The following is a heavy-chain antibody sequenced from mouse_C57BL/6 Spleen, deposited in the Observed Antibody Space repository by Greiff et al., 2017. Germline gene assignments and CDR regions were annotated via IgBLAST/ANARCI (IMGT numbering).Heavy chain of an antibody. D-gene: IGHD2-1*01. V-gene: IGHV1-18*01. CDR3: ARSGPLYYGNSWFAY. CDR1: GYTFTDYN. CDR2: INPNNGGT. J-gene: IGHJ3*01. Sequence: VQLQQSGPELVKPGASVKIPCKASGYTFTDYNMDWVKQSHGKSLEWIGDINPNNGGTIYNQKLKGKATLTVDKSSSTASMELRSLTSEDTAVYYCARSGPLYYGNSWFAYWGQGTLVTVSA.